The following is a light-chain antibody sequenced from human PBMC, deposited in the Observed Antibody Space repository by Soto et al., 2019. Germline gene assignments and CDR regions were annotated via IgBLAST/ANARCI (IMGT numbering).Light chain of an antibody. CDR2: DAS. CDR1: QSISSW. J-gene: IGKJ1*01. Sequence: DIQMTQSPSTLSATAVDRVTSTCRASQSISSWLAWYQHKPGKAPKLLIYDASNLDSGVPSRFSGSGSGTEFSLTISNLQPDDCATYYCQQYENYWTFGQGTKVDI. CDR3: QQYENYWT. V-gene: IGKV1-5*01.